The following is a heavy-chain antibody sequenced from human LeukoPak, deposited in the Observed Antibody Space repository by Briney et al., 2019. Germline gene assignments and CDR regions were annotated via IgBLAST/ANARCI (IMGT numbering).Heavy chain of an antibody. D-gene: IGHD5-18*01. CDR3: ARADFTLGTAMVSNRWFDP. J-gene: IGHJ5*02. CDR2: IYYSGST. Sequence: SETLSLTCTVSGGSISSYYWSWIRQPPGKGLEWIGYIYYSGSTNYNPSLKSRVTISVDTSKNQFSLKLSSVTAADTAVYYCARADFTLGTAMVSNRWFDPWGQGTLVTVSS. V-gene: IGHV4-59*01. CDR1: GGSISSYY.